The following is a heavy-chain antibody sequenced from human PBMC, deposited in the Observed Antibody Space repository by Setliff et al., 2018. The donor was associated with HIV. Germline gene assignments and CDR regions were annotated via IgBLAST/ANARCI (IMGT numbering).Heavy chain of an antibody. CDR2: INFNSGGT. V-gene: IGHV1-2*02. D-gene: IGHD3-10*01. CDR3: GRGKHYSSGSPPLYDS. CDR1: RYTFTDYY. J-gene: IGHJ4*02. Sequence: GASVKVSCKASRYTFTDYYIHWVRQAPGQGLEWMGWINFNSGGTNYAQVRDRVSFTADASTNTAYMELSSLRSEDTAVFYCGRGKHYSSGSPPLYDSWGQGTLVTVSS.